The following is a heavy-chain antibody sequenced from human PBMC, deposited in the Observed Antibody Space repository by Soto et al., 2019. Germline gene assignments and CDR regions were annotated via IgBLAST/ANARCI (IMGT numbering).Heavy chain of an antibody. J-gene: IGHJ6*02. V-gene: IGHV4-31*03. Sequence: PSETLSLTCTVSGGSISSGGYYWSWIRQHPGKGLEWIGYIYYSGSTYYNPSLKSRVTISVDTSKNQFSLKLSSVTAADTAVYYCARWRFFRNRAAYYYYYGMDVWGQGITVTVSS. CDR3: ARWRFFRNRAAYYYYYGMDV. D-gene: IGHD1-1*01. CDR1: GGSISSGGYY. CDR2: IYYSGST.